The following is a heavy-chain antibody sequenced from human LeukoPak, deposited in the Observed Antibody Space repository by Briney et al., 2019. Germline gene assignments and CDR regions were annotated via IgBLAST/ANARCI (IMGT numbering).Heavy chain of an antibody. CDR2: INWNGGGT. J-gene: IGHJ6*03. V-gene: IGHV3-20*04. CDR1: GFTFSSYG. D-gene: IGHD3-3*01. CDR3: AREYYDFWSGYYPLGYYYYYMDV. Sequence: PGGSLRLSCAASGFTFSSYGMSWVRQAPGKGLEWVSGINWNGGGTGYADSVKGRFTISRDNAKNSLYLQMNSLRAEDTALYYCAREYYDFWSGYYPLGYYYYYMDVWGKGTTVTVSS.